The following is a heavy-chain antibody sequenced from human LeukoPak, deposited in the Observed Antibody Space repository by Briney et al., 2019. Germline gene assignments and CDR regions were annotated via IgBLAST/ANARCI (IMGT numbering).Heavy chain of an antibody. CDR2: ISSSSSYI. J-gene: IGHJ3*02. Sequence: PGGSLRLSCAASGFTFSSYSMNWVRQAPGKGLEWVSSISSSSSYIYYADSVKGRFTISRDNAKNSMYLQMNSLRAEDTAVYYCASTMELNAFDIWGQGTMVTVSS. D-gene: IGHD4/OR15-4a*01. V-gene: IGHV3-21*01. CDR1: GFTFSSYS. CDR3: ASTMELNAFDI.